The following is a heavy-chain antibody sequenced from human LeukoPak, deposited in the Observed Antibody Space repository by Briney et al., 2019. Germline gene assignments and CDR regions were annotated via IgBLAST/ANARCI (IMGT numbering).Heavy chain of an antibody. V-gene: IGHV4-30-2*01. CDR3: AIGSYDGIIDY. CDR2: IYHSGST. D-gene: IGHD5-12*01. J-gene: IGHJ4*02. CDR1: GGSISSGGYS. Sequence: SETLSLTCAVSGGSISSGGYSWSWIRQPPGRGLEWIGYIYHSGSTYYNPSLKSRVTISVDRSKNQFSLKLSSVTAADTAVYYCAIGSYDGIIDYWGQGTLVTVSS.